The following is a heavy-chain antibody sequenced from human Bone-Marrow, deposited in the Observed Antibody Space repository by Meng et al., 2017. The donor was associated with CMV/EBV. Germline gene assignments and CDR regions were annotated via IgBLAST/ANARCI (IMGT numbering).Heavy chain of an antibody. Sequence: SETLSLTCTVSGGSISSGGYYWSWIRQHPGKGLEWIGYIYYSGSTYYNPSLKSRVTISVDTSKSQFSLKLSSVTAADTAVYYCARLLGYCSSTSCYTGVYYGMDVWGQGTTVTVSS. CDR2: IYYSGST. CDR3: ARLLGYCSSTSCYTGVYYGMDV. CDR1: GGSISSGGYY. V-gene: IGHV4-31*03. J-gene: IGHJ6*02. D-gene: IGHD2-2*02.